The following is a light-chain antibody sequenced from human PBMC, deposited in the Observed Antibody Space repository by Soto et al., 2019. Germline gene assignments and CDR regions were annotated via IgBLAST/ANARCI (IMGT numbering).Light chain of an antibody. CDR3: QQYSSFPLT. CDR1: QSVSSTY. V-gene: IGKV3-20*01. Sequence: EIVLTQSPGTLSLSPGERATLSCRASQSVSSTYLAWYQQKPGQAPRLLIYDISIRATGIADRFSGSGSGTDFTLTISRLEPEDFAVYYCQQYSSFPLTFGGGTKVEIK. CDR2: DIS. J-gene: IGKJ4*01.